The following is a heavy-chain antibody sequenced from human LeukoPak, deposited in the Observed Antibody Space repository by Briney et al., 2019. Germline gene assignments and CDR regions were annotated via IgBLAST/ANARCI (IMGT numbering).Heavy chain of an antibody. D-gene: IGHD3-3*02. CDR3: ARERISFRAFDY. CDR1: GFTFSSYA. J-gene: IGHJ4*02. V-gene: IGHV3-30-3*01. Sequence: GGSLRLSCAASGFTFSSYAMHWVRQAPGKGLEWVAVISYDGSNKYYADSVKGRFTISRDNSKNTLYLQMNSLRAEDTAVYYCARERISFRAFDYWGQGTLVTVSS. CDR2: ISYDGSNK.